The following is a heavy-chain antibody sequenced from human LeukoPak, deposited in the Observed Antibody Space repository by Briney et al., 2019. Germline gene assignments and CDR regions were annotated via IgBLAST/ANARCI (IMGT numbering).Heavy chain of an antibody. CDR3: VGPDSQFDC. V-gene: IGHV3-21*01. Sequence: GGSLRLSCAASGFTFSDQSMNWVRQAPGKGLEWVSSISSNNLHIFYADSVKGRFTISRDNAKTSLYLQMNNLRAEDTAVYYCVGPDSQFDCWGQGTLVTVSS. CDR1: GFTFSDQS. CDR2: ISSNNLHI. D-gene: IGHD3-10*01. J-gene: IGHJ4*02.